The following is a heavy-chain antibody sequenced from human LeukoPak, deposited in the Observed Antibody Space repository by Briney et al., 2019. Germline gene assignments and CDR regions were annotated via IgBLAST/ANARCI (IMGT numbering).Heavy chain of an antibody. Sequence: GGSLRLSCAASGFTFSSYGMSWVRQAPGKGLEWVSAISGSGGSTYYTDSVKGRSTISRDNSKNTLYLQMNSLRAEGTAVYYCAKTYYGSGSYAPNYFDYWGQGTLVTVSS. CDR1: GFTFSSYG. D-gene: IGHD3-10*01. CDR2: ISGSGGST. CDR3: AKTYYGSGSYAPNYFDY. J-gene: IGHJ4*02. V-gene: IGHV3-23*01.